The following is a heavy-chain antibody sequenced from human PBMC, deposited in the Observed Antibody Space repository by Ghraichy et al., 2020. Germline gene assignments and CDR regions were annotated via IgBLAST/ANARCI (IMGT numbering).Heavy chain of an antibody. D-gene: IGHD6-19*01. CDR2: IYYSGST. J-gene: IGHJ4*02. Sequence: EALNISCTVSGGSISSSSYYWGWIRQPPGKGLEWIGSIYYSGSTYYNPSLKSRVTISVDTSKNQFSLKLSSVTAADTAVYYCAGNSRAVAGTGDFDYWGQGTLVTVSS. CDR1: GGSISSSSYY. CDR3: AGNSRAVAGTGDFDY. V-gene: IGHV4-39*07.